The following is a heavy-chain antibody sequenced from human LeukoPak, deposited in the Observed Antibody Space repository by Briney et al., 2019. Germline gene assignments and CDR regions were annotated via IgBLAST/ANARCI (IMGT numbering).Heavy chain of an antibody. D-gene: IGHD1-26*01. Sequence: GGSLRLSCAASGFSFSDYAMHGVRQAPGKGLEWVSVICSSSDNKYYADSVKGRFTISRDNAKNTLHLQMNSLRDEDTALYYCAREGNSGSYVDYWGQGTLVTVSS. CDR3: AREGNSGSYVDY. V-gene: IGHV3-48*02. CDR1: GFSFSDYA. J-gene: IGHJ4*02. CDR2: ICSSSDNK.